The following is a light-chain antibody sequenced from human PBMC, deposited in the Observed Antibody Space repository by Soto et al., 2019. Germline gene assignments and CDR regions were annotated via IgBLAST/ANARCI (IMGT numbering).Light chain of an antibody. J-gene: IGKJ1*01. CDR1: QSVSSSS. V-gene: IGKV3D-20*01. Sequence: EIVLTQSPATLSLSPGDRATLSCGASQSVSSSSLAWYQQKPGLAPRLLIYDASSRAPGIPDRFSGSGSGTDFTLTILRLEPEDFALYYCQQYGSSPRTFGQGTKVEIK. CDR2: DAS. CDR3: QQYGSSPRT.